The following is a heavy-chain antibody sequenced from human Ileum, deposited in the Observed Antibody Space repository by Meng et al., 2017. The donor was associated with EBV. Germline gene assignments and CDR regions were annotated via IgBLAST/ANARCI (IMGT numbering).Heavy chain of an antibody. Sequence: VRLQESGPGLVKPSGTLSLTCAVSGGSISSSNWWSWVRQPPGKGLEWIGEIYHSGSTNYNPSLKSRVNMSVDKSKNQFSLNLSSVTAADTAVYYCARVGQWLPIDYWGQGTLVTVSS. CDR3: ARVGQWLPIDY. J-gene: IGHJ4*02. V-gene: IGHV4-4*02. D-gene: IGHD6-19*01. CDR2: IYHSGST. CDR1: GGSISSSNW.